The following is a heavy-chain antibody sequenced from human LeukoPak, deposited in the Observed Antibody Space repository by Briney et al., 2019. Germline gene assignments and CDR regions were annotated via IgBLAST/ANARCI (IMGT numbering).Heavy chain of an antibody. CDR1: GFTFSSYS. V-gene: IGHV3-21*01. D-gene: IGHD1-14*01. J-gene: IGHJ6*02. CDR2: ISSSSSYI. CDR3: ARDGSGYGMDV. Sequence: GGSLTLSCAASGFTFSSYSMNWVRQAPGKGLEWVSSISSSSSYIYYADSVKGRFTISRDNAKNSLYLQMNSLRAEDTAVYYCARDGSGYGMDVWGQGTTVTVSS.